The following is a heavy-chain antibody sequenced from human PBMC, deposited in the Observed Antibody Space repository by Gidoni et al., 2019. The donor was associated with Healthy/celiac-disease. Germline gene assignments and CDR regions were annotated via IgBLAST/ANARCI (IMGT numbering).Heavy chain of an antibody. J-gene: IGHJ4*02. CDR2: INPNSGGT. V-gene: IGHV1-2*02. Sequence: QVQLVQSGAAVKKPGASVKVSCKASGYTFTGYYLHWVRPAPGQGLEWMGWINPNSGGTNYAQKFQGRVTMTRDTSISTAYMELSRLRPDDTAVYYCARVDCSSTSCYTKPALDYWGQGTLVTVSS. D-gene: IGHD2-2*02. CDR3: ARVDCSSTSCYTKPALDY. CDR1: GYTFTGYY.